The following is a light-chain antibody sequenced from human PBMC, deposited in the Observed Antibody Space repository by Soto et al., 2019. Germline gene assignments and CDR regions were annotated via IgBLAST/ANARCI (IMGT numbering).Light chain of an antibody. CDR2: DAS. CDR1: QDISNY. V-gene: IGKV1-33*01. Sequence: DIQITHSPSSLSAPVVDRVTITFQASQDISNYLNWYQQKPGKAPKLLIYDASNLETGVPSRFSGSGSGTDFTFTISSLQPEDIATYYCHQYDNLPLPFGGGTK. CDR3: HQYDNLPLP. J-gene: IGKJ4*01.